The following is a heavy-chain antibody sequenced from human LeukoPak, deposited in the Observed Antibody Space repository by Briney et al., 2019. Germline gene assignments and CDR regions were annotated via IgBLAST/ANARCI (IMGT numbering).Heavy chain of an antibody. CDR1: GGSISSSNW. D-gene: IGHD1-26*01. CDR3: ARVMVGATNWYFDL. J-gene: IGHJ2*01. Sequence: PSETLSLTCAVSGGSISSSNWWSWVRQPPGKGLERIGEIYHSGSTNYNPSLKSRVTISVDKSKNQFSLKLSSVTAADTAVYYCARVMVGATNWYFDLWGRGTLVTVSS. V-gene: IGHV4-4*02. CDR2: IYHSGST.